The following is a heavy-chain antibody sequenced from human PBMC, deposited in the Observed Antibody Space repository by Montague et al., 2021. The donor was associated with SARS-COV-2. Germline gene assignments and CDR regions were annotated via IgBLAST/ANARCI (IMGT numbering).Heavy chain of an antibody. CDR3: TTDNYDQSWDAFDI. CDR1: GFTFSNAW. J-gene: IGHJ3*02. CDR2: IKSKTDGGTT. V-gene: IGHV3-15*01. D-gene: IGHD3-22*01. Sequence: LRLSCAASGFTFSNAWMSCVRQAPGKGLEWVGRIKSKTDGGTTDYAAPVKGRFTISRDDSKNTLYLQMNSLKTEDTAVYCCTTDNYDQSWDAFDIWGQGTMVTVSS.